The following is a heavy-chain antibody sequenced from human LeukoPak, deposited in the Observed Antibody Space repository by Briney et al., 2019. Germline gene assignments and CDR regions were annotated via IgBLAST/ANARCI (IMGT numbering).Heavy chain of an antibody. Sequence: SQTLSLTCAISGDTVSNKNAAWNWIRQSPSRGLEWLGRTYCWYKWYNDYAVAVKGRIDLHPETSNNQFSLRLNPATPEDTAVYFCAREGVGATRANWGQGTLVTVSS. V-gene: IGHV6-1*01. D-gene: IGHD1-26*01. J-gene: IGHJ4*02. CDR3: AREGVGATRAN. CDR2: TYCWYKWYN. CDR1: GDTVSNKNAA.